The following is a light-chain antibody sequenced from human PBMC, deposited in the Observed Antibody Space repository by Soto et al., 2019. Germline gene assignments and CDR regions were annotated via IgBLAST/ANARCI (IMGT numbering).Light chain of an antibody. CDR2: DAS. CDR1: QSISSN. CDR3: QQYNDWPLT. J-gene: IGKJ1*01. Sequence: EIVLTQSPGTLSLSPGERATLSCRASQSISSNYVAWYQQKPGQAPRLLIYDASTRATGIPARFSGTGSGTEFTLTISSLQSEDFALYYCQQYNDWPLTFGQGTKVDIK. V-gene: IGKV3D-15*01.